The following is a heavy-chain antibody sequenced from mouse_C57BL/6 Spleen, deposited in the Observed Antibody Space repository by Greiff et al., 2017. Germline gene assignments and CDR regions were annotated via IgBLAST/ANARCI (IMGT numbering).Heavy chain of an antibody. CDR3: TRAITTVVATLPFDY. V-gene: IGHV1-15*01. CDR2: IDPETGGT. J-gene: IGHJ2*01. Sequence: QVQLQQSGAELVRPGASVTLSCKASGYTFTDYEMHWVKQTPVHGLEWIGAIDPETGGTAYNQKFKGKAILTADKSSSTAYMELRILTSEDSAVYYFTRAITTVVATLPFDYWGQGTTLTVAS. D-gene: IGHD1-1*01. CDR1: GYTFTDYE.